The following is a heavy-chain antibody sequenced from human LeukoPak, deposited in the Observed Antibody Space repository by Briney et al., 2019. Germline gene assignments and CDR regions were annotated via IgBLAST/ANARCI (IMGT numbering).Heavy chain of an antibody. V-gene: IGHV4-34*01. Sequence: PSETLSLTCAVYGGSFSGYYWSWIRQPPGKGLEWIGEINHSGSTNYNPSLKSRVTISVDTSKNQFSLKLSSVTAADTAVYYCARTYYDFWSGYYENYYYMDVWGKGTTVTVSS. CDR2: INHSGST. CDR1: GGSFSGYY. D-gene: IGHD3-3*01. CDR3: ARTYYDFWSGYYENYYYMDV. J-gene: IGHJ6*03.